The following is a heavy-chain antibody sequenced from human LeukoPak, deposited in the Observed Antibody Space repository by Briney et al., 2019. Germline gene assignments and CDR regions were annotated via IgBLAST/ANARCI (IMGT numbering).Heavy chain of an antibody. V-gene: IGHV4-34*01. D-gene: IGHD4-17*01. CDR2: IKHSGST. Sequence: SETLSLTCAVYGGSFSGYYWSWIRQPPGKGLEWIGEIKHSGSTNYNPSLKSRVTISVDTSKNQFSLKLSSVTAAVTAVYYCAGLQVMTTVTTSYFDYWGQGTLVTVSS. CDR3: AGLQVMTTVTTSYFDY. J-gene: IGHJ4*02. CDR1: GGSFSGYY.